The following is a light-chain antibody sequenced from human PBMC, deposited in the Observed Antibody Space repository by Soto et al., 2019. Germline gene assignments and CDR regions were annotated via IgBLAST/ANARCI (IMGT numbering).Light chain of an antibody. V-gene: IGLV2-14*01. CDR2: EVS. Sequence: QSALTQPASVSGSPGQSITSSCMGSSSDVGGYNYVSWYQHHPGRVPKPMIFEVSDRPSGVSSRFSGSKSGNTAYLTISGLQAEDEADYYCSSFSSTSTIVFGGGTKLPVL. CDR3: SSFSSTSTIV. CDR1: SSDVGGYNY. J-gene: IGLJ2*01.